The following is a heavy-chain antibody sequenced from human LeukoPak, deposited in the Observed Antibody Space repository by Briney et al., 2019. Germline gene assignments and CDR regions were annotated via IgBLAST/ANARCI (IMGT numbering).Heavy chain of an antibody. V-gene: IGHV4-59*12. Sequence: SETLSLTCTVSGGSISSYYWSWIRQPPGKGLELIGYIYYSGSTNYNPSLKSRVTISVDTSKNQFSLKLSSVTAADTAVYYCARGVKNTMIVFTGYFQHWGQGTLVTVSS. J-gene: IGHJ1*01. CDR3: ARGVKNTMIVFTGYFQH. CDR2: IYYSGST. CDR1: GGSISSYY. D-gene: IGHD3-22*01.